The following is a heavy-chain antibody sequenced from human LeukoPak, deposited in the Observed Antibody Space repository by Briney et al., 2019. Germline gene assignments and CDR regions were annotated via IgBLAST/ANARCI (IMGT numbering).Heavy chain of an antibody. CDR1: GFTFSNYA. V-gene: IGHV3-23*01. Sequence: GGSLRLSCAASGFTFSNYAMSWVRQAPGKGLEWVSAFSPSGGGTYYADSVKGRFTISRDDSKNTLSLQMNSLRVEDTATYYCARDLAWGAFDYWGQGTLVTVSS. CDR2: FSPSGGGT. D-gene: IGHD7-27*01. J-gene: IGHJ4*02. CDR3: ARDLAWGAFDY.